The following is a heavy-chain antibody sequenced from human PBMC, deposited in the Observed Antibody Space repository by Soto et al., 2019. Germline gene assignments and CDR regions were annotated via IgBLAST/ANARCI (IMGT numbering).Heavy chain of an antibody. Sequence: QVQLVESGGGVVQPGRSLRLSCSASGFTFSSYGLHWVRQAPGTGLEWVAVIWYDESNKYYADSVRGRFTISRDNSKNTLYLQMNSLRADDTAVYYCARDLYYGSGRVDYWGQGTLVTVSS. CDR3: ARDLYYGSGRVDY. D-gene: IGHD3-10*01. CDR1: GFTFSSYG. CDR2: IWYDESNK. V-gene: IGHV3-33*01. J-gene: IGHJ4*02.